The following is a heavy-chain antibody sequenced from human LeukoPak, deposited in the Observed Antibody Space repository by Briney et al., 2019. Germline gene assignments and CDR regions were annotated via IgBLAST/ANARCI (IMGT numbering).Heavy chain of an antibody. CDR3: ATSDFWSGYYAFDY. V-gene: IGHV1-24*01. Sequence: ASVTVSCTVSGYTLTELSMHWVRQAPGKGLEWMGGFDPEDGETIYAQKFQGRVTMTEDTSTDTAYMELSSLRSEDTAVYYCATSDFWSGYYAFDYWGQGTLVTVSS. CDR2: FDPEDGET. CDR1: GYTLTELS. D-gene: IGHD3-3*01. J-gene: IGHJ4*02.